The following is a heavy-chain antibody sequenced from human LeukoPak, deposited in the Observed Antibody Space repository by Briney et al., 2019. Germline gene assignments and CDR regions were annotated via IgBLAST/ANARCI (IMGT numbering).Heavy chain of an antibody. CDR1: GYTFTSYD. J-gene: IGHJ4*02. D-gene: IGHD2-2*01. V-gene: IGHV1-8*03. CDR2: MIPNSGNT. Sequence: ASVKVSCKASGYTFTSYDINWVRQATGQGLEWMGWMIPNSGNTGYAQKFQGRVTITRNTSISTAYMELSSLRSEDTAVYYCARGLLRGFLQGGYCSSTSCEYYFDYWGQGTLVTVSS. CDR3: ARGLLRGFLQGGYCSSTSCEYYFDY.